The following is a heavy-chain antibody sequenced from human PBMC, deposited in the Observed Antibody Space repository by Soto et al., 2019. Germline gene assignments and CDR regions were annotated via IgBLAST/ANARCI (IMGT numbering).Heavy chain of an antibody. CDR3: AKVAAGTFDY. CDR2: ISYSGHNT. V-gene: IGHV3-23*01. D-gene: IGHD6-13*01. J-gene: IGHJ4*02. CDR1: GFPFSSYT. Sequence: EVQLLESGGGLVQPRGSLRLSCAASGFPFSSYTMSWVRQAPGQGLECVSSISYSGHNTYYADSVQGRFTISRDNSKDTLSLQMSSLRAEDTAIYFCAKVAAGTFDYWGQGTLVTVSS.